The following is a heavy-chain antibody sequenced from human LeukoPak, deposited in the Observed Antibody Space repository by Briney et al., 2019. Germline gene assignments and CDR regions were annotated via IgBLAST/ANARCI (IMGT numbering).Heavy chain of an antibody. CDR3: APAGYFDY. J-gene: IGHJ4*02. Sequence: AGSLRLSCAASGFTFSSYAMSWVRQAPGKGLEWVSAISGSGGSTYYADSVKGRFTISRDNSKNTLYLQMNSLYYCAKGGKNIAPAGYFDYWGQGTLVTVSS. V-gene: IGHV3-23*01. D-gene: IGHD6-13*01. CDR2: ISGSGGST. CDR1: GFTFSSYA.